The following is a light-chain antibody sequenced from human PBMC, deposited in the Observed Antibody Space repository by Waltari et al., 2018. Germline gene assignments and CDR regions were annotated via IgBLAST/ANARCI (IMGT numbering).Light chain of an antibody. Sequence: DVQMTQSPSSLSASVGDRVPIPFRTSQPISSYLAWYQQRPGKVPKLLLYDASSWESGVPSRLSGSGSGTEFTLTISSLQPEDCATYYCQQHNSHPGTCGEGTKVEIK. CDR1: QPISSY. CDR3: QQHNSHPGT. CDR2: DAS. J-gene: IGKJ1*01. V-gene: IGKV1-17*03.